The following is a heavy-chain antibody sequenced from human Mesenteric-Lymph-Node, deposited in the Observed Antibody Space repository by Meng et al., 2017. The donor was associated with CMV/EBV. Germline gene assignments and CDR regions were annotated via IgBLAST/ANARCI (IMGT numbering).Heavy chain of an antibody. V-gene: IGHV4-39*07. CDR3: ARDWSGYFAYLDY. Sequence: SETLSLTCSVSGASISSSSYYWGWIRQPPGKGLEWIGNIYFTGSTYYSPSLKSRLTISMDTSKNQFSLKLSSMTAADTAVYYCARDWSGYFAYLDYWGQGTLVTVSS. CDR1: GASISSSSYY. D-gene: IGHD3-3*01. J-gene: IGHJ4*02. CDR2: IYFTGST.